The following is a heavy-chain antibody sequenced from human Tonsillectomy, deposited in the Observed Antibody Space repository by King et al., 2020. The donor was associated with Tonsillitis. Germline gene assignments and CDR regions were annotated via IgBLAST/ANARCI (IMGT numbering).Heavy chain of an antibody. Sequence: VQLVEPGGGLIQPGGSLRLSCAASGFTVSSNYMSWVRQAPGKGLEWVSVIYSGGSTYYADSVKGRFTISRDNSKNTLYLQMNSLRAEDTAVYYCARASGSSSWYWGPLDYWGQGTLVTVSS. D-gene: IGHD6-13*01. CDR1: GFTVSSNY. CDR2: IYSGGST. J-gene: IGHJ4*02. CDR3: ARASGSSSWYWGPLDY. V-gene: IGHV3-53*01.